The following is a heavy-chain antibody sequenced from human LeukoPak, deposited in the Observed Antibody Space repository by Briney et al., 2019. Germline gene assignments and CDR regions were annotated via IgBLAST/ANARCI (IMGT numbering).Heavy chain of an antibody. CDR2: INHSGTT. CDR1: GGSFSGYY. CDR3: ASRKLGNDY. J-gene: IGHJ4*02. D-gene: IGHD7-27*01. V-gene: IGHV4-34*01. Sequence: SETLSLTCAVFGGSFSGYYWNWIRQPPGKGLEWIGEINHSGTTYYNPSLKSRVTISADTSQNQFSLKLSSVTAADTAVYYCASRKLGNDYWGQGTLVTVSS.